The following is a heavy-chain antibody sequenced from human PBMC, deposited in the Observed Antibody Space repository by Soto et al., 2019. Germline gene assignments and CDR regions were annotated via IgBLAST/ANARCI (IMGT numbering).Heavy chain of an antibody. Sequence: PGGSLRLSCAASGFTFSSYGMHWVRQAPGKGLEWVAVIWYDGSNKYYADSVKGRFTISRDNSKNTLYLQMNSLRAEDTAVYYCARDSADLAVAGTPAADYWGQGTLVTVSS. CDR3: ARDSADLAVAGTPAADY. D-gene: IGHD6-19*01. J-gene: IGHJ4*02. CDR2: IWYDGSNK. V-gene: IGHV3-33*01. CDR1: GFTFSSYG.